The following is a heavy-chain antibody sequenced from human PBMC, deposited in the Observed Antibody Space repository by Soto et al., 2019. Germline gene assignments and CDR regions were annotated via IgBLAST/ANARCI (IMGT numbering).Heavy chain of an antibody. D-gene: IGHD3-16*01. Sequence: QVQLVESGGGVVQPGRSLRLSCAASGFTFSSYGMHWVRQAPGKGLEWVAVISYDGSNKYYADSVKGRFTISRDNSKNTLYLQMNSLRVEDTAVYYCAKDRGRKSKYYYYGMDVWGQGTTVTVSS. J-gene: IGHJ6*02. V-gene: IGHV3-30*18. CDR1: GFTFSSYG. CDR2: ISYDGSNK. CDR3: AKDRGRKSKYYYYGMDV.